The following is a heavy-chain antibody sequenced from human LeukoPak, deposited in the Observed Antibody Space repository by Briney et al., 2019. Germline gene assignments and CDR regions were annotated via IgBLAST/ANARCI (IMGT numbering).Heavy chain of an antibody. CDR1: GFTFDDYA. CDR3: ARNENSGWGYFDY. CDR2: ISWNSGSI. V-gene: IGHV3-9*01. D-gene: IGHD5-12*01. J-gene: IGHJ4*02. Sequence: GGSLRLSCAASGFTFDDYAMHWVRQGPGKGLEWVSGISWNSGSIGYADSVKGRFTISRDNSKDTPYLQMNSLRAEDTAVYYCARNENSGWGYFDYWGQGTLVTVSS.